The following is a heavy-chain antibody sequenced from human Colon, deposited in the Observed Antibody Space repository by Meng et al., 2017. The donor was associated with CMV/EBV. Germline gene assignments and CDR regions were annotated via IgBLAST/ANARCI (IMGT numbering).Heavy chain of an antibody. J-gene: IGHJ6*02. CDR3: ARVAAHYYYGMDV. CDR2: ISSSSSYI. D-gene: IGHD6-13*01. Sequence: GESLKISCAASGFTFSSYSMNWVRQAPGKGLEWVSSISSSSSYIYYADSVKGRFTISRDNAKNSLYLQMNSLRAEDTAVYYCARVAAHYYYGMDVWGQGTTVTVSS. CDR1: GFTFSSYS. V-gene: IGHV3-21*01.